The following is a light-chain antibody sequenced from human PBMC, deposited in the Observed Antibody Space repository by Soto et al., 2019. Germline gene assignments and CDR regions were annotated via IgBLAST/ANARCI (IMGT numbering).Light chain of an antibody. CDR2: DAS. CDR1: QSVSSY. CDR3: QQRSNWIT. J-gene: IGKJ5*01. Sequence: EIXFTQSPGTLSLSPGERSTLSGRASQSVSSYLAWYQQKPGHAHRLLIYDASNRATGITDRFSGSGSVTDFPLTISSLEPEDFAVYYCQQRSNWITFGQGTRLAIK. V-gene: IGKV3-11*01.